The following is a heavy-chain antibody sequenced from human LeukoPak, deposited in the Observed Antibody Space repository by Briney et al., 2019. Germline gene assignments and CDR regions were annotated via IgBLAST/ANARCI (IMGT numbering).Heavy chain of an antibody. J-gene: IGHJ4*02. V-gene: IGHV3-64*01. CDR3: ARDRVGSGWSEFDY. D-gene: IGHD6-13*01. CDR2: ISSNGVRK. CDR1: GFTFSTYS. Sequence: GVLRLSCAASGFTFSTYSMYWVRQAPGKGLEFVSAISSNGVRKVYANSVKGRFTMSRDNSNNTLFLQMGSLRTEDMAVYYCARDRVGSGWSEFDYWGQGTLVTVSS.